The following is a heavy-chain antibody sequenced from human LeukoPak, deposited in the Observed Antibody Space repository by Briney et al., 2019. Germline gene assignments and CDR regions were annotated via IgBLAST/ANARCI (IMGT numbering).Heavy chain of an antibody. CDR2: ISYDGGNK. V-gene: IGHV3-30*18. CDR1: GFSFSAYG. D-gene: IGHD3-10*01. J-gene: IGHJ5*02. Sequence: PGGSLRLSCGTSGFSFSAYGMHWVRQAPGKGLEWVAVISYDGGNKFYADSVKGRSTISRNNSKNTMSLQMNSLRAEDTALYYYAKASNSGYFYGSGRYENWFDAWGQGTLVTVSS. CDR3: AKASNSGYFYGSGRYENWFDA.